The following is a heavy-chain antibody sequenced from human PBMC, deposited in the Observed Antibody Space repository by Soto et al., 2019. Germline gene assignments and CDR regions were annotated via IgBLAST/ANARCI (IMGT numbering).Heavy chain of an antibody. Sequence: SETLSLTCTVSGGYISSGGYYWSWIRQQPGKCLEWIGYIYYSRSTYYNPSLKSRVTISVDTSKNQFSLKLSSVTAADTAVYYCARDHSGSYSNDAFDIWGQGTMVTVSS. V-gene: IGHV4-31*03. D-gene: IGHD1-26*01. CDR2: IYYSRST. CDR3: ARDHSGSYSNDAFDI. J-gene: IGHJ3*02. CDR1: GGYISSGGYY.